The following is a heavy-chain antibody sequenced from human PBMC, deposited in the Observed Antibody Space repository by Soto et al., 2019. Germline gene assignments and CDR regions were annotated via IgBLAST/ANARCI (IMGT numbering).Heavy chain of an antibody. V-gene: IGHV3-11*06. D-gene: IGHD2-15*01. CDR3: ARVPHCSGGSCLPYFDY. CDR2: ISSSSTYT. CDR1: GFTFSDYY. Sequence: GGSLRLSCAASGFTFSDYYMSWIRQAPGKGLEWVSYISSSSTYTNYADSVKGRFTISRDNAKNSLYLQMNSLRAEDTAVYYCARVPHCSGGSCLPYFDYWGQGTLVTVSS. J-gene: IGHJ4*02.